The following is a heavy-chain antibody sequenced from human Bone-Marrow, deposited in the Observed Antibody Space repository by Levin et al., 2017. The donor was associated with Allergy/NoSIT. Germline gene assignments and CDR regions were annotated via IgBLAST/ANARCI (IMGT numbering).Heavy chain of an antibody. V-gene: IGHV3-30*04. J-gene: IGHJ4*02. CDR2: ISYDGSNE. CDR3: ARDARRYNTAWYGLCADF. CDR1: GFTFSTYA. D-gene: IGHD6-19*01. Sequence: GESLKISCAASGFTFSTYAMNWVRQAPGKGLEWVAVISYDGSNEYYADSVKGRFTISRDNSKNTVYLQVNSLRAEDTAVYYCARDARRYNTAWYGLCADFWGQGTLVTLSS.